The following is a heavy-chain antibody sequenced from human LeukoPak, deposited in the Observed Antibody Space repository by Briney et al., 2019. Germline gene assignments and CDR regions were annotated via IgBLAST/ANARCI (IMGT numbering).Heavy chain of an antibody. CDR3: AKSEVTTAYFDY. J-gene: IGHJ4*02. V-gene: IGHV3-30-3*02. CDR1: GFTFSSYA. CDR2: ISYDGSNK. Sequence: GRSLRLSCAASGFTFSSYAMHWVRQAPGKGLEWVAVISYDGSNKYYADSVKGRFTTSGDNSKNTLYLQMNSLRAEDTAVYYCAKSEVTTAYFDYWGQGTLVTVSS. D-gene: IGHD4-17*01.